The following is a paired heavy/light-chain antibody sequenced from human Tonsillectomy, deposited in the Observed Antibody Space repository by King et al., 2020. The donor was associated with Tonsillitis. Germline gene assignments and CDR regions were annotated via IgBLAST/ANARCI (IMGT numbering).Heavy chain of an antibody. CDR1: GLTFSSYG. D-gene: IGHD3-9*01. V-gene: IGHV3-30*03. CDR2: ISYDGITK. CDR3: SAGYYDILTGRDMADF. Sequence: QVQLVESGGGVVQPGRSLRLSCAASGLTFSSYGMHWVRQAPGKGLEWVSIISYDGITKKYADSVKGRFTISRDNSKDTLYLQMNSLRTEDTAVYYCSAGYYDILTGRDMADFWGRGTLVTVAS. J-gene: IGHJ4*02.
Light chain of an antibody. CDR2: ENN. V-gene: IGLV6-57*01. CDR3: HSYDSSNLWV. J-gene: IGLJ3*02. CDR1: SGSIASNY. Sequence: NFMLTQPHSVSESPGKTVTISCTRSSGSIASNYVQWYQQRPGSAPTTVIYENNQRPSGVPDRFSGSIDSSSNSASLTISGLKTEDEADYYCHSYDSSNLWVFGGGTKLTVL.